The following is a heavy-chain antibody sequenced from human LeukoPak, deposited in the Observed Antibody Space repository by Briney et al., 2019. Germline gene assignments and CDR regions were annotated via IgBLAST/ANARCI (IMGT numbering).Heavy chain of an antibody. CDR2: ISSNGGST. CDR3: ARDRPLRILRISYYMDV. D-gene: IGHD2-15*01. CDR1: GFTFSSYA. J-gene: IGHJ6*03. Sequence: GGSLRLSCAASGFTFSSYAMSWVRQAPGKGLEYVSAISSNGGSTYYANSVKGRFTISRDNSKNTLYLQMGSLRAEDMAVYYCARDRPLRILRISYYMDVWGKGTTATVSS. V-gene: IGHV3-64*01.